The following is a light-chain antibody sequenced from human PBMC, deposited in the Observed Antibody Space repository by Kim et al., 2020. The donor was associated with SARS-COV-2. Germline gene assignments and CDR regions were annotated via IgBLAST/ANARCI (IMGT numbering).Light chain of an antibody. CDR2: SNN. Sequence: QPVLTQPPSASGTPGQRVTISCSGSSSNIGSYPVNWYQQLPGTAPKLLIYSNNQRPSGVPDRFSGSKSGTSASLAISGLQSEDEADYYCAAWDDSLNAPFGTGTKVTVL. V-gene: IGLV1-44*01. J-gene: IGLJ1*01. CDR3: AAWDDSLNAP. CDR1: SSNIGSYP.